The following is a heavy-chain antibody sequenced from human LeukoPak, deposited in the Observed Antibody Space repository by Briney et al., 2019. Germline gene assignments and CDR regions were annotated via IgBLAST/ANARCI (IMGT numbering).Heavy chain of an antibody. D-gene: IGHD3-9*01. CDR2: IRYDGSNK. J-gene: IGHJ3*02. V-gene: IGHV3-30*02. CDR3: AKATYYDILTGPAFDI. Sequence: GGSLRLSCAASGFTFSSYGMHWVRQAPGKGLEWVAFIRYDGSNKYYADSVKGRFTISRDNSKNTLYLQMNSLRAEDTAVYYCAKATYYDILTGPAFDIWAKGQWSPSLQ. CDR1: GFTFSSYG.